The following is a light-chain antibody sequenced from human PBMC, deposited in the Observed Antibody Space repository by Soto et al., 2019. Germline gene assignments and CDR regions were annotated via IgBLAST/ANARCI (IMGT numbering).Light chain of an antibody. J-gene: IGLJ1*01. V-gene: IGLV2-23*01. CDR1: SSDVGSYNL. CDR3: CSYAGSNYV. CDR2: EGS. Sequence: QSVLTQPASVSGSPGQSITIPCTGTSSDVGSYNLVSWYQQHPGKAPKLMIYEGSKRPSGVSNRFSGSKSGNTASLTISGLQAEDEADYYCCSYAGSNYVFGTGTKVTVL.